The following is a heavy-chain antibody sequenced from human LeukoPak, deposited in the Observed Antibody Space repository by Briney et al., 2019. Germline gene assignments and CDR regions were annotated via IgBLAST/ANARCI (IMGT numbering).Heavy chain of an antibody. CDR3: STTYYYDSSEGY. CDR1: GFTFNNAW. J-gene: IGHJ4*02. Sequence: GGSLRLSCAASGFTFNNAWMNWVRQAPGKGLEWVGRIKSKTDGGTTDYAAPVKGRFTISRDDSKNTLYLQMNSLKTEDTAVYYCSTTYYYDSSEGYWGQGTLVTVSS. V-gene: IGHV3-15*07. CDR2: IKSKTDGGTT. D-gene: IGHD3-22*01.